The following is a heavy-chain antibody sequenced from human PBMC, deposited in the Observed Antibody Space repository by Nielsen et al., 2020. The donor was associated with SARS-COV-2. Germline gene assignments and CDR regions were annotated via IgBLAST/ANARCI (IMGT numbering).Heavy chain of an antibody. V-gene: IGHV3-30*04. CDR2: ISSDGREK. J-gene: IGHJ4*02. Sequence: GGSLRLSCAASAFTFSNYAVHWVRQAPGKGLEWVAVISSDGREKYYADSVRGRFTISRDNSKNTLYLQMNSLRAEDTAVYYCARAADTSGYYPAYWGQGTLVIVSS. CDR1: AFTFSNYA. CDR3: ARAADTSGYYPAY. D-gene: IGHD3-22*01.